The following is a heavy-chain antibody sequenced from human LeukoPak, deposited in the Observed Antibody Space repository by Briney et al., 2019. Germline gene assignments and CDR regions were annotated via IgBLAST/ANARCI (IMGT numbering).Heavy chain of an antibody. V-gene: IGHV3-23*01. CDR1: GFTFSSYA. CDR2: ISGSGGST. D-gene: IGHD5-12*01. CDR3: AKDMQTWPRFPDY. J-gene: IGHJ4*02. Sequence: GGSLGLSCAASGFTFSSYAMSWVRQAPGKGLEWVSAISGSGGSTFYAASVKGRFTSSRDNPKNTLYLQMNGLRVEDTAVYYCAKDMQTWPRFPDYWGQGTLVTVSS.